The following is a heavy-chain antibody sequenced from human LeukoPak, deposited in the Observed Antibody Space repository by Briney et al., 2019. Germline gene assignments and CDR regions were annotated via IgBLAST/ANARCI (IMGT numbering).Heavy chain of an antibody. V-gene: IGHV3-23*01. CDR2: ISGSGGST. CDR1: GFTFSSYA. D-gene: IGHD4-17*01. CDR3: ARGGYGGNSDY. J-gene: IGHJ4*02. Sequence: GGSLRLSCAASGFTFSSYAMSWVRQAPGKGLEWVSAISGSGGSTYYADSVKGRYTISRDNSKNTLYLQMNSLRAEDTAVYYCARGGYGGNSDYWGQGTLVTVSS.